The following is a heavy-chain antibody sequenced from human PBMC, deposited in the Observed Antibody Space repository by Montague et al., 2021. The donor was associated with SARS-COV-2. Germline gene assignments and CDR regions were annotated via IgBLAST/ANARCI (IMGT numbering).Heavy chain of an antibody. D-gene: IGHD2-2*01. CDR1: GFTFSSYW. CDR3: TTEVVWWYQLLSSGDY. J-gene: IGHJ4*02. CDR2: INSDGSST. V-gene: IGHV3-74*01. Sequence: SLRLSCAASGFTFSSYWMHWVRQAPGKGLVWVSRINSDGSSTSYADSVKGRFTISRDNAKNTLYLQMNSLRAEDTAVYYCTTEVVWWYQLLSSGDYWGQGTLVTVSS.